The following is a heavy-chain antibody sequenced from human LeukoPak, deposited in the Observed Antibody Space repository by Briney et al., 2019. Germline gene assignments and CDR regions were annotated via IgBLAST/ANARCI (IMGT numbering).Heavy chain of an antibody. J-gene: IGHJ2*01. CDR1: GGSISGDY. CDR2: IRYTGST. Sequence: SETLSLTCTISGGSISGDYWSWIRQPPGKRLEFIGYIRYTGSTDYNPSLKSRITISVDRSKNQFSLKLSSVTAADTAVYCARGGPSSKYFDLWGRGTLVTVSS. D-gene: IGHD3-10*01. CDR3: ARGGPSSKYFDL. V-gene: IGHV4-59*01.